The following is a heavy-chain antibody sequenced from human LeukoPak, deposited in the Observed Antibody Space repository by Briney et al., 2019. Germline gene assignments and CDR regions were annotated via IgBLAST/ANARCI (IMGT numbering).Heavy chain of an antibody. V-gene: IGHV4-39*01. CDR3: ARQLYVSGSYYAPMDV. J-gene: IGHJ6*03. CDR1: GVSISSSNSY. D-gene: IGHD3-10*01. Sequence: PSETLSLTCTVSGVSISSSNSYWGWIRQPPVKGLEWIGSIYYSGNTYYNASLKSRVTISIDTSKNQFSLKLTSVTAADTAVYFCARQLYVSGSYYAPMDVWGKGTTVTISS. CDR2: IYYSGNT.